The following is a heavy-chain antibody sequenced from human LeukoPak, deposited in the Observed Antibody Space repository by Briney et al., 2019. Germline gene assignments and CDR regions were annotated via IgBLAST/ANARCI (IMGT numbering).Heavy chain of an antibody. CDR1: GGSISSYY. Sequence: PSETLSLTCTVSGGSISSYYWSWIRQPPGKGLEWIGYIYYSGSTNYNPSHKSRVTISVDTSKNQFSLKLSSVTAADTAVYYCARGHGGYNIADYWGQGTLVTVAS. J-gene: IGHJ4*02. CDR3: ARGHGGYNIADY. CDR2: IYYSGST. D-gene: IGHD5-24*01. V-gene: IGHV4-59*01.